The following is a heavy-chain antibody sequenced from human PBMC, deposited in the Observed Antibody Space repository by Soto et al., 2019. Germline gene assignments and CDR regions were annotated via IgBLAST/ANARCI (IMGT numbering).Heavy chain of an antibody. CDR2: ISSSGSTI. CDR1: GFTFSDYY. D-gene: IGHD6-19*01. Sequence: PGGSLRLSCAASGFTFSDYYMSWIRQAPGKGLEWVSYISSSGSTIYYADSVKGRFTISRDNAKNTLFLQMNSLRAEDTALYYCAKVRIAVAGPYYYGMAVWGQGTTLTVSS. V-gene: IGHV3-11*01. J-gene: IGHJ6*02. CDR3: AKVRIAVAGPYYYGMAV.